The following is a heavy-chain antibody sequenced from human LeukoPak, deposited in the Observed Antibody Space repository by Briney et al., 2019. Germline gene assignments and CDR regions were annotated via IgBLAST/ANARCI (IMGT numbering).Heavy chain of an antibody. CDR2: IYSAGDT. CDR3: ASYYCTSGTCYFDY. D-gene: IGHD2-8*01. V-gene: IGHV3-53*01. Sequence: GGSLRLSCAVSGFSISSNYISWVRQAPGKGLEWLSVIYSAGDTYYADSVKGQFTISKDNSNNMVCLQVSSLRGEDTALYYCASYYCTSGTCYFDYWGQGTLVTVSS. J-gene: IGHJ4*02. CDR1: GFSISSNY.